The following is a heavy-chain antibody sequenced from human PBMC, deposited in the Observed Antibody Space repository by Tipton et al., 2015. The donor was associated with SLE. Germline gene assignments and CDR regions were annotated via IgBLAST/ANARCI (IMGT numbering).Heavy chain of an antibody. V-gene: IGHV4-34*01. D-gene: IGHD6-6*01. J-gene: IGHJ4*02. Sequence: TLSLTCAVYGGSFSGYYWSWIRQPPGKGLEWIGEINHSGSTNYNPSLKSRVTISVDTSKNQFSLKLSSVTAADTAVYYCATGGGWDSSSWLTSFDYWGQGTLVTVSS. CDR2: INHSGST. CDR1: GGSFSGYY. CDR3: ATGGGWDSSSWLTSFDY.